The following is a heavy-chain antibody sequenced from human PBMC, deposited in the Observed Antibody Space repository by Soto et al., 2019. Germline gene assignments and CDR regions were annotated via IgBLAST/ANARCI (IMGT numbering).Heavy chain of an antibody. Sequence: QVQLVQSGAEVKKPGTSVKVSCKASGYTFTSNGISWVRQAPGQGLEWMGWISTYNGNTNYAQKLQGRVTMTRDTSTSIADREVRARRSDDRAVYYCARDGYGDYGYWGKGSLVTVSS. CDR2: ISTYNGNT. D-gene: IGHD4-17*01. CDR3: ARDGYGDYGY. J-gene: IGHJ4*02. CDR1: GYTFTSNG. V-gene: IGHV1-18*01.